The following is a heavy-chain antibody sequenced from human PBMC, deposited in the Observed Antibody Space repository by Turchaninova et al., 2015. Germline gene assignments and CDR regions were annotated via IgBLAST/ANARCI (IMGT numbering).Heavy chain of an antibody. V-gene: IGHV1-18*01. J-gene: IGHJ2*01. CDR1: GYTFTSYA. CDR2: ISPYNGNT. D-gene: IGHD3-22*01. Sequence: QVQLVQSGAEVKKPGASGKVSCTASGYTFTSYAIGWVRQAPGQGLEGMGCISPYNGNTNYAQKLQGRVTLTTDTSASTAYMELRSLRSDDTAVYYCARGVYDSNLFWYFDLWGRGTLVTVSS. CDR3: ARGVYDSNLFWYFDL.